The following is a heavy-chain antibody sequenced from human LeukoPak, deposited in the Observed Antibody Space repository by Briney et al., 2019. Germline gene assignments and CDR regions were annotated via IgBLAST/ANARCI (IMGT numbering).Heavy chain of an antibody. CDR3: ARVEGSYGYDYYYGLDV. V-gene: IGHV4-59*01. Sequence: SETLSLTCTVSGGSISRYYWSWIRQPPGKGLEWLGYIYYSGSTNYNSSLKSRVTISVDTSKNQFSLKLSSVTAADTAVYYCARVEGSYGYDYYYGLDVWGKGTTVTVSS. J-gene: IGHJ6*04. D-gene: IGHD5-18*01. CDR2: IYYSGST. CDR1: GGSISRYY.